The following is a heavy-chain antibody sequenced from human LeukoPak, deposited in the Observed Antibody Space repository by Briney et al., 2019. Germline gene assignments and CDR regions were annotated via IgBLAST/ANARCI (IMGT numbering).Heavy chain of an antibody. J-gene: IGHJ4*02. D-gene: IGHD6-25*01. CDR2: IVPSGST. Sequence: SETPSLSCTVSVASIRKYYWSWIRQPAGKGLEWIGRIVPSGSTNYNPSLKSRVTMSVDTSKNQFSLKLNSVTAADTDVYYCAKEGAAHGPDFDYWGQGTLVILSS. CDR1: VASIRKYY. V-gene: IGHV4-4*07. CDR3: AKEGAAHGPDFDY.